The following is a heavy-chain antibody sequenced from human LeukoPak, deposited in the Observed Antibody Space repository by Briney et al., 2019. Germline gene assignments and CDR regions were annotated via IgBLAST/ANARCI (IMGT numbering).Heavy chain of an antibody. V-gene: IGHV2-5*02. Sequence: SGPTLVNPTQTLTLTCTFSGFSLSTSAVGVGWIRQPPEKALEWLALIYWDDDKRYSPSLKSRLTITKDTSKNQVVLTMTNMDPVDTATYYCAHRPPAATGGYLFDYWGQGILVTVSS. J-gene: IGHJ4*02. CDR2: IYWDDDK. CDR3: AHRPPAATGGYLFDY. D-gene: IGHD6-13*01. CDR1: GFSLSTSAVG.